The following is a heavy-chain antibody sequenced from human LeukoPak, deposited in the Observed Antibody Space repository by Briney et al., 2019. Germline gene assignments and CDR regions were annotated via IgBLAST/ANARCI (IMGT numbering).Heavy chain of an antibody. V-gene: IGHV4-34*01. CDR2: INHSGST. Sequence: PSETLSLTCADYGGSFSGYYWSWIRQPPGKGLEWIGEINHSGSTNYNPSLKSRVTISVDTSKNQFSLKLSSVTAADTAVYYCARWYYDYVWGSYRYPGHFDYWGQGTLVTVSS. J-gene: IGHJ4*02. D-gene: IGHD3-16*02. CDR1: GGSFSGYY. CDR3: ARWYYDYVWGSYRYPGHFDY.